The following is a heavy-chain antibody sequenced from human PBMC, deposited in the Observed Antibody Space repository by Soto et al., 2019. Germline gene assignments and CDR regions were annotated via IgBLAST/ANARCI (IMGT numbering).Heavy chain of an antibody. J-gene: IGHJ6*02. CDR3: TKDDRDCSTNSCYGSYFYYYGMDV. V-gene: IGHV3-9*01. D-gene: IGHD2-2*01. CDR2: ISWNSGSA. Sequence: EVQLVESGGGLAQPGWSLRLSCAASGFRFNFYAMHWVRQAPGKGLEWVSGISWNSGSAAYADSVKGRFTISRDNAKNSLYLQMNGLRAEDTALYYCTKDDRDCSTNSCYGSYFYYYGMDVWGQGTTVTVS. CDR1: GFRFNFYA.